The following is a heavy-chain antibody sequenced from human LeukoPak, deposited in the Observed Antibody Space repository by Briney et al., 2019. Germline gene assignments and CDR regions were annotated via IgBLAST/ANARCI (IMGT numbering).Heavy chain of an antibody. V-gene: IGHV1-18*01. CDR2: ISPQSGNK. D-gene: IGHD1-1*01. CDR3: TRVRNSNNWWGAFDI. J-gene: IGHJ3*02. Sequence: ASVKVSCKAFGYTFDTSSITWVRQAPGQRLEWMGWISPQSGNKQYAQGVQGRVTMTKDTSRSTAYMELRSLRPDDTAVYYCTRVRNSNNWWGAFDIWGQGTMVTVSS. CDR1: GYTFDTSS.